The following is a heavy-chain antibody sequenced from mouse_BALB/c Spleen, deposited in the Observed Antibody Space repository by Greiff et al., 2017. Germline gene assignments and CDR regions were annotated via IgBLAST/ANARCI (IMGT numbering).Heavy chain of an antibody. V-gene: IGHV1-9*01. CDR3: AYYGSSYKRYFDY. Sequence: VQLQQSGAELMKPGASVKISCKATGYTFSSYWIEWVKQRPGHGLEWIGEILPGSGSTNYNEKFKGKATFTADTSSNTAYMQLSSLTSEDSAVYYCAYYGSSYKRYFDYWGQGTTLTVSS. CDR2: ILPGSGST. D-gene: IGHD1-1*01. CDR1: GYTFSSYW. J-gene: IGHJ2*01.